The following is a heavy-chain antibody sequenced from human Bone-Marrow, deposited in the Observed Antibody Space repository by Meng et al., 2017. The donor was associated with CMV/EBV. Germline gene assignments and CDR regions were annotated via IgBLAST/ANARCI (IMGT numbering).Heavy chain of an antibody. Sequence: GESLKISCAASGFIFSSHSMNWVRQAPGKGLEWVSYISSSGSTIYYADSVKGRFTISRDNAKNSLYLQMNSLRAEDTAVYYCARGLTVVTRYYYYGMDVWGQGTTVTVSS. CDR3: ARGLTVVTRYYYYGMDV. D-gene: IGHD4-23*01. CDR2: ISSSGSTI. CDR1: GFIFSSHS. J-gene: IGHJ6*02. V-gene: IGHV3-48*04.